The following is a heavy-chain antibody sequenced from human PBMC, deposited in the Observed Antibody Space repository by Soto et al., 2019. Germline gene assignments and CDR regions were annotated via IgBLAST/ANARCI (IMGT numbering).Heavy chain of an antibody. CDR2: IETAGDT. J-gene: IGHJ4*02. CDR1: GFTFSSYD. CDR3: ARAASEGGSYCFDY. V-gene: IGHV3-13*01. D-gene: IGHD1-26*01. Sequence: GGSLRLSCAASGFTFSSYDMHWVRQATGKGLEWVSLIETAGDTYYPGSLTGRFTISRENAKNSLYLQMNSLRAGDTAVYYCARAASEGGSYCFDYWGQGTLVTVFS.